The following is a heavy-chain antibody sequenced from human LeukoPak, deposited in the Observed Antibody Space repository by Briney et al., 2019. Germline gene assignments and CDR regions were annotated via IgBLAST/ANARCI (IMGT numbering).Heavy chain of an antibody. Sequence: SETLSLTCTVSGGSISSGGYYWSWIRQPPGKGLEWIGCIYYNPSLKSRVTISVDTSKNQFSLKLSSVTAADTAVYYCARLAWGRLDYWGQGTLVTVSS. CDR2: IY. CDR1: GGSISSGGYY. J-gene: IGHJ4*02. D-gene: IGHD7-27*01. V-gene: IGHV4-30-4*07. CDR3: ARLAWGRLDY.